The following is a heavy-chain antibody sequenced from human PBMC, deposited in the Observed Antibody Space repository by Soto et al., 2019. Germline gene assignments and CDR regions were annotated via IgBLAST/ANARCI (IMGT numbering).Heavy chain of an antibody. V-gene: IGHV3-23*01. D-gene: IGHD6-13*01. CDR2: ISGSGGSA. Sequence: EVQLLESGGGLVQPGGSLRLSCAASGFTFSSYAMSWVRQAPGKRLEWVSTISGSGGSAYYADSVKGRFTISRDNSKNTLYLQMNSLRAEDTDIYYCAKDLDSSNWAFDYWGQGTLVTVSS. CDR3: AKDLDSSNWAFDY. J-gene: IGHJ4*02. CDR1: GFTFSSYA.